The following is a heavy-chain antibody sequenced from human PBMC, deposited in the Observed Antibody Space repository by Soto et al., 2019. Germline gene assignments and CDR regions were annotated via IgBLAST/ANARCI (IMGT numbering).Heavy chain of an antibody. CDR2: ISPYTGNT. V-gene: IGHV1-18*01. CDR1: GYIFVNYG. CDR3: VMVDNYVTPTPQDV. D-gene: IGHD3-16*01. J-gene: IGHJ6*02. Sequence: QVQLVQSGDEVKKPGASVKVSCKASGYIFVNYGIAWVRQAPGQGLEWMGWISPYTGNTHSATKIQGRLTMTTDTSTSKAYMDLGSLTSDDTAVYYCVMVDNYVTPTPQDVWGQGTTVTVYS.